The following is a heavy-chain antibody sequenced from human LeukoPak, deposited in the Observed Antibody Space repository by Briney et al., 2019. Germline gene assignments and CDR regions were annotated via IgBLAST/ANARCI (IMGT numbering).Heavy chain of an antibody. CDR3: ARGLHYYDSIAWGY. CDR1: GYTFTSYD. D-gene: IGHD3-22*01. J-gene: IGHJ4*02. Sequence: GSVKVSCKASGYTFTSYDINWVRQAPGQGVEGMGWMNPNSGNTDYAQKFQGRVTMTRNNSIRTAYREMSRLRSEDTAVYYCARGLHYYDSIAWGYWGQGTLVTVSS. CDR2: MNPNSGNT. V-gene: IGHV1-8*01.